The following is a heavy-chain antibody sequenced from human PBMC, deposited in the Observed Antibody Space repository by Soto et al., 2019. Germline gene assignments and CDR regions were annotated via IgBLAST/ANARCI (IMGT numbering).Heavy chain of an antibody. CDR2: MSGSGGST. J-gene: IGHJ6*02. Sequence: EVQLLESGGGLVQPGGSLRLSCAASGFNFRSYVMSWVRQAPGKGLEWVEGMSGSGGSTYYANAVKGRFTISRDNSKNTLKLEMNSLRAEDTAVYYCAKDREGCGTTKCYLYGMDVWGQGTTVAVSS. CDR1: GFNFRSYV. V-gene: IGHV3-23*01. D-gene: IGHD2-2*01. CDR3: AKDREGCGTTKCYLYGMDV.